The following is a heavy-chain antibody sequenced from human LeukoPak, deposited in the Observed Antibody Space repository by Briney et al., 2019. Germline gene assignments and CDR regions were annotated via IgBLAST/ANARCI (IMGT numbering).Heavy chain of an antibody. Sequence: GGSLRLSCAASGFTFSSYAMHWVRQAPGKGLEWVAVISYDGSNKYYADSVKGRFTISRDNSKNTLYLQMNSLRAEDTAVYYCARDRGPLVVVAATLDYWGQGTLVTVSS. D-gene: IGHD2-15*01. CDR1: GFTFSSYA. J-gene: IGHJ4*02. CDR3: ARDRGPLVVVAATLDY. CDR2: ISYDGSNK. V-gene: IGHV3-30*04.